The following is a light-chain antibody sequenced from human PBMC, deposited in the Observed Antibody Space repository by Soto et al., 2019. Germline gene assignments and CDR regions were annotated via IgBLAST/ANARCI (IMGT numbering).Light chain of an antibody. CDR3: QQYNNWPLA. CDR1: QSVCSN. V-gene: IGKV3-15*01. CDR2: GAS. J-gene: IGKJ4*01. Sequence: EIVMTQSPATLSVSPGERATISCRACQSVCSNCAWYQQKPGQASWFLIYGASIRATCISARFSGCGFGTEFTLTFSCLQSEDFAVYYCQQYNNWPLAFGGGTKVDIK.